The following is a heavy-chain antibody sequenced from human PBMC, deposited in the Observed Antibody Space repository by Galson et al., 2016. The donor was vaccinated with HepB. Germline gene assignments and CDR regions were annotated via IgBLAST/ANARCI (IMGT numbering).Heavy chain of an antibody. D-gene: IGHD6-19*01. J-gene: IGHJ4*02. CDR1: GFTFSSYG. Sequence: SLRLSCAGSGFTFSSYGMHWVRQAPGKGLEWVAAITYDGSNKYYADSVKGRFTISRDDSKNKLYLQIKSLRVEDTAQYYCAKDGTYSSGWYPVDQWGRGTLATVSS. CDR3: AKDGTYSSGWYPVDQ. CDR2: ITYDGSNK. V-gene: IGHV3-30*18.